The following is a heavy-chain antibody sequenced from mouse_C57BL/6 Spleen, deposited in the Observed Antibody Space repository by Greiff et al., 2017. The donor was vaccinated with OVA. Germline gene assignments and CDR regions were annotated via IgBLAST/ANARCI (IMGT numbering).Heavy chain of an antibody. CDR3: ARTTVVAPHFDY. CDR1: GYTFTSYW. V-gene: IGHV1-59*01. CDR2: IVPSDSYT. J-gene: IGHJ2*01. Sequence: QVQLQPGAELVRPGTSVKLSCKASGYTFTSYWMHWVKQRPGQGLEWIGVIVPSDSYTNYNQQIKGKATLTVDTSSSTAYMQLSSLTSEDSAVYYCARTTVVAPHFDYWGQGTTLTVSS. D-gene: IGHD1-1*01.